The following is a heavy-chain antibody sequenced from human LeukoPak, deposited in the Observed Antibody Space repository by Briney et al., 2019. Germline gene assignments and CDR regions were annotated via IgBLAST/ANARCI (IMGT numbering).Heavy chain of an antibody. CDR3: AGGSNPGDLDTAMAHRYYYYYGMDV. CDR1: GFTFSSYE. J-gene: IGHJ6*02. V-gene: IGHV3-48*03. CDR2: ISSSGSTI. Sequence: PGGSLRLSCAASGFTFSSYEMNWVRQAPGKGLEWVSYISSSGSTIYYADSVKGRFTISRDNAKNSLYLQMNSLRAEDTAVYYCAGGSNPGDLDTAMAHRYYYYYGMDVWGQGTTVTVSS. D-gene: IGHD5-18*01.